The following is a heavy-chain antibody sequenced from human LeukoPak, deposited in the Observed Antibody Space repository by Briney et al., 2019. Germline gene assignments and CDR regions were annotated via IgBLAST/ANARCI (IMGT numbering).Heavy chain of an antibody. J-gene: IGHJ6*02. D-gene: IGHD2-2*01. Sequence: ASVKVSCKASGYTFTGYYMHWVRQAPGQGLEWMGWINAKIDGTKYAQKFHGRGTMCRDTSISTDYMELSRLRSDDTAVYYCARDYCSSTSCDYYYWYGMDVWGEGTTV. CDR1: GYTFTGYY. CDR2: INAKIDGT. CDR3: ARDYCSSTSCDYYYWYGMDV. V-gene: IGHV1-2*02.